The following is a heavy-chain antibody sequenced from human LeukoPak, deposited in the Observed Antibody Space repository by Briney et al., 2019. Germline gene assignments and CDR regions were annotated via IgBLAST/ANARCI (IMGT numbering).Heavy chain of an antibody. CDR3: ATGVDCSGGSCYGRIKDYFVY. CDR1: GYTLTELS. D-gene: IGHD2-15*01. CDR2: FDPEDGET. J-gene: IGHJ4*02. Sequence: GASVKVSCKVSGYTLTELSMHWVRQAPGKGLEWMGGFDPEDGETIYAQKFQGRVTMTEDTSTDTAYMELSSLRSEDTAVYYCATGVDCSGGSCYGRIKDYFVYWGQGTLVTVSS. V-gene: IGHV1-24*01.